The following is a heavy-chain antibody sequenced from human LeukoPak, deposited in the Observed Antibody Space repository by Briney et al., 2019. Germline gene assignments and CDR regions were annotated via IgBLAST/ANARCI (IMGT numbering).Heavy chain of an antibody. CDR1: GFIFSDYG. CDR3: AKGMYFDFWSGYTLDY. Sequence: GGSLRLSCAASGFIFSDYGIGWVRQAPGKGLEWVSGISGSGVNTDFADFVEGRFTISRDNSKNMVYLQLSSLRGEDPAVYYCAKGMYFDFWSGYTLDYWGQGTLVTVSS. D-gene: IGHD3-3*01. V-gene: IGHV3-23*01. CDR2: ISGSGVNT. J-gene: IGHJ4*02.